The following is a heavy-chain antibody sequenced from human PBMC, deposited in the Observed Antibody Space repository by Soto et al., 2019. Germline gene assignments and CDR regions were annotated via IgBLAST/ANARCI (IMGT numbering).Heavy chain of an antibody. J-gene: IGHJ3*02. D-gene: IGHD5-18*01. Sequence: EVQLVESGGGLIQPGGSLRLSCAPSGFTVSSNYMSWVRRAPGKGLEWVSVIYSGGSTYCADSVKGRFTMSRDNSKNTLYLQMNSLRAEDTAVYYCASGFVDTAMVYDAFDIWAQGTMVTVSS. CDR2: IYSGGST. CDR1: GFTVSSNY. V-gene: IGHV3-53*01. CDR3: ASGFVDTAMVYDAFDI.